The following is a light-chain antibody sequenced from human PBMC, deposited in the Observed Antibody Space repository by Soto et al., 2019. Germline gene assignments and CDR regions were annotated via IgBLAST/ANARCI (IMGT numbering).Light chain of an antibody. CDR1: SAYSNYK. V-gene: IGLV9-49*01. J-gene: IGLJ2*01. Sequence: QSVLTQPPSASASLGASVTLTCTLSSAYSNYKVDWYQQRPGKGPRFVMRVGTGGIVGSKGDGIPDRFSVLGSGLNRYLTIKNIQEEDESDYHCGADHGSGSNFVVFGGGTKVTVL. CDR2: VGTGGIVG. CDR3: GADHGSGSNFVV.